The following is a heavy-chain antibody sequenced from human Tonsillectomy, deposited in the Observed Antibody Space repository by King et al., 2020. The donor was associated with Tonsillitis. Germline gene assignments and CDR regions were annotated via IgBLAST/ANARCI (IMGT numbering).Heavy chain of an antibody. Sequence: VQLVESGAEVKKPGASVKVSCKASGYTFTKYFMHWVRQAPGQGLEWMGVINPSDGSTSYAQKFQGRVTMTRDTSTSTVYLELSSLRSEDTAVYYCATQGRGTWVLTMARIWGIPHYLDFWGQGSLVTVSS. CDR2: INPSDGST. V-gene: IGHV1-46*03. CDR3: ATQGRGTWVLTMARIWGIPHYLDF. D-gene: IGHD3-10*01. J-gene: IGHJ4*02. CDR1: GYTFTKYF.